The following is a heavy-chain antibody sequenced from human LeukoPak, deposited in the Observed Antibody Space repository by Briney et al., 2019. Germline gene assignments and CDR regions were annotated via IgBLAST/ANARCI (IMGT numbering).Heavy chain of an antibody. J-gene: IGHJ4*02. V-gene: IGHV1-2*02. CDR2: INPNSGGT. Sequence: ASVKVSCKASGYTFTGYYMHWVRQAPGQGLEWMGWINPNSGGTNYAQEFQGRVTMTRDTSISTAYMELSRLRSDDTAVYYCARALSIAAADQLSHGYWGQGTLVTVSS. CDR3: ARALSIAAADQLSHGY. CDR1: GYTFTGYY. D-gene: IGHD6-13*01.